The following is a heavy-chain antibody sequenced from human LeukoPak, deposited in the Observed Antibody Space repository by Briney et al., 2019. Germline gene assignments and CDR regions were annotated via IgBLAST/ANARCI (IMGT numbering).Heavy chain of an antibody. V-gene: IGHV3-30-3*01. CDR2: ISYDGSNK. D-gene: IGHD6-25*01. Sequence: GGSLRLSCAASGFTFSSYAMHWVRQAPGKGLEWVAVISYDGSNKYYADSVKGRFTISRDNGKNSLYLQMNSLRAEDTAVYYCARDASGHDLPFDYWGQGTLVTVSS. CDR1: GFTFSSYA. J-gene: IGHJ4*02. CDR3: ARDASGHDLPFDY.